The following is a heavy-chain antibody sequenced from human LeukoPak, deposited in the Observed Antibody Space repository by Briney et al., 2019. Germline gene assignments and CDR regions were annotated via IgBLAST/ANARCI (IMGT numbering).Heavy chain of an antibody. D-gene: IGHD3-10*02. CDR2: FSGSGGIT. CDR1: GFTFSNYA. V-gene: IGHV3-23*01. CDR3: AELGITMIGGV. J-gene: IGHJ6*04. Sequence: GGSLRLSCAASGFTFSNYAMSWVRQAPGKGLEWVSGFSGSGGITYYADSVKGRFTISRDNAKNSLYLQMNSLRAEDTAVHYCAELGITMIGGVWGKGTTVTISS.